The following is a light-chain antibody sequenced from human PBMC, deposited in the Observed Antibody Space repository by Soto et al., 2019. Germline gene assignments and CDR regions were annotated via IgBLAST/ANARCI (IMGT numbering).Light chain of an antibody. V-gene: IGLV2-14*01. CDR3: TSYTTTDTLVL. CDR1: NSDVGAYNY. J-gene: IGLJ2*01. Sequence: QSVLTQPASVSGSPGQSITISCTGTNSDVGAYNYVSWYQHHPGKAPKLMIFEVSNRPSGVSDRFSGSKSGNTASLTISGLQAEDEADYYCTSYTTTDTLVLFGGGTKLTVL. CDR2: EVS.